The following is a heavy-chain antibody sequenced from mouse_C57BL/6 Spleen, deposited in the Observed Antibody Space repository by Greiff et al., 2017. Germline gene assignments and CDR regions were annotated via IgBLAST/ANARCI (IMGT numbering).Heavy chain of an antibody. J-gene: IGHJ4*01. Sequence: QVQLQQSGAELVRPGSSVKLSCKASGYTFTSYWMHWVKQRPIQGLEWIGNIDPSDSETHYNQKFKDKATLTVDKSSSTAYMQLSSLTSEDSAVYYCARGDYGKRGDYWGQGTSVTVSS. CDR2: IDPSDSET. D-gene: IGHD2-1*01. V-gene: IGHV1-52*01. CDR1: GYTFTSYW. CDR3: ARGDYGKRGDY.